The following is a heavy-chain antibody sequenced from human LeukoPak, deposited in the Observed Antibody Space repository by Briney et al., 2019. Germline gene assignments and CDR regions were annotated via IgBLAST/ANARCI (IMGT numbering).Heavy chain of an antibody. J-gene: IGHJ4*02. Sequence: GRSLRLSCAASGLTFSTYAMHWVRQAQGKGLEWVAIISSDGTNQHYADSVKGRFTISRDNSKNTLYLQTNSLRVDDTAMYYCARPYYCSSTTCSYGLGYWGQGTLVTVSS. CDR3: ARPYYCSSTTCSYGLGY. V-gene: IGHV3-30*04. CDR1: GLTFSTYA. D-gene: IGHD2-2*01. CDR2: ISSDGTNQ.